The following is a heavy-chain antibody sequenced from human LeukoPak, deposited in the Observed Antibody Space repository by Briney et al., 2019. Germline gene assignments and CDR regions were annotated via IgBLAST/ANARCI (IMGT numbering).Heavy chain of an antibody. Sequence: GGSLRLSCAASGFTFDDYGMSWVRQAPGKGLEWVSGINWNGGSTGYADSVKGRFTISRDNSKNTLYLQMNSLRAEDTAEYYCAKAYDILTGKPNWFDPWGQGTLVTVSS. CDR2: INWNGGST. CDR3: AKAYDILTGKPNWFDP. J-gene: IGHJ5*02. V-gene: IGHV3-20*04. CDR1: GFTFDDYG. D-gene: IGHD3-9*01.